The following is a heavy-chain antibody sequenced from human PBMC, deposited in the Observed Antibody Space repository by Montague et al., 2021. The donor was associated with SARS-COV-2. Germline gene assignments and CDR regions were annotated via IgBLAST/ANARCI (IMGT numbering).Heavy chain of an antibody. CDR3: ARLVLWFGEFQGYYFDC. Sequence: SETLSLTCSVSGGSISSDSHYWGWIRQTPGKGLEWIGNIYYSGTAHYNPSLKSRVTVSVDTSKNHFSLNLTSVTAADTAVYYCARLVLWFGEFQGYYFDCWGQGSLVTVSS. J-gene: IGHJ4*02. CDR2: IYYSGTA. CDR1: GGSISSDSHY. D-gene: IGHD3-10*01. V-gene: IGHV4-39*02.